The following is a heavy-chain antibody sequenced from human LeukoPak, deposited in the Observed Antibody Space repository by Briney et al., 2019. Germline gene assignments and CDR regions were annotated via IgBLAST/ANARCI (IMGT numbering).Heavy chain of an antibody. CDR3: ARAPYSYFDY. J-gene: IGHJ4*02. Sequence: GSLRLSCAVSGFTFSSYAMNWIRQPPGKGLEWIGSIYYSGSTYYNPSLRSRVTISVDTSKNQFSLKLSSVTAADTAVYYCARAPYSYFDYWGQGTLVTVSS. V-gene: IGHV4-39*07. D-gene: IGHD1-26*01. CDR2: IYYSGST. CDR1: GFTFSSYA.